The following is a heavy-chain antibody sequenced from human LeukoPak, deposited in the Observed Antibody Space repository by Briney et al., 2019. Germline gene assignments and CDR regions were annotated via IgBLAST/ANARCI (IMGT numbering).Heavy chain of an antibody. J-gene: IGHJ4*02. CDR1: GFTYSSYE. CDR2: VSSSGSTI. Sequence: PGGSLRLSCAASGFTYSSYEMNWVRQAPGKGLEWVSYVSSSGSTIYYADSVKGRFTISRDNAKNSLYLQMNSLRAEDTAVYYCARGDPEFDFWGQGTLVTVSS. V-gene: IGHV3-48*03. CDR3: ARGDPEFDF.